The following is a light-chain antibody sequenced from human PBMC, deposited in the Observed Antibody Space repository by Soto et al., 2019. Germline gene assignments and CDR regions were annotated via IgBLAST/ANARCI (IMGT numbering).Light chain of an antibody. CDR3: QHRSNWPPIT. CDR1: QSVSSY. CDR2: DAS. V-gene: IGKV3-11*01. J-gene: IGKJ5*01. Sequence: EIVLTQSPATLSLSPGERATLSCRASQSVSSYLAWYQQKPGQAPRLLIYDASIRATGVPARFSGSGSGTDFTLTISTLEPEEFALSYCQHRSNWPPITFGQGTRLEIK.